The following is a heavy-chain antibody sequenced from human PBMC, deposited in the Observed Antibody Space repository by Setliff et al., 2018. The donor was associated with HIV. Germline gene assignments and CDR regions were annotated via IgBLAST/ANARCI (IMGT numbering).Heavy chain of an antibody. CDR1: EFTFSSYA. Sequence: GGSLRLSCAASEFTFSSYAMSWVRQAPGKGLEWVSSLSGSGGSTYYADSVKGRFTISRDNSKNTLYLRMNSLRAEDTAVYYCAQAQTSVSGSYYQYLQHWGQGTLVTVSS. CDR2: LSGSGGST. J-gene: IGHJ1*01. V-gene: IGHV3-23*01. D-gene: IGHD3-10*01. CDR3: AQAQTSVSGSYYQYLQH.